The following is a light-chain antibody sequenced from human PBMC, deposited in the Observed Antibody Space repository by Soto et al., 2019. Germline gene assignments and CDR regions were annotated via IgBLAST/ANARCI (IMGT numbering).Light chain of an antibody. CDR1: SSNIGSNT. J-gene: IGLJ1*01. CDR2: SNN. Sequence: QSVLTQPPSASGTPGQRVTISCSGSSSNIGSNTVNWYQQLPGTAPKLLISSNNQRPSGVPDRFSGSKSGSSASLAISGLQSEDEADYYCAAWDDSLKGFYVFGTGTKVTVL. V-gene: IGLV1-44*01. CDR3: AAWDDSLKGFYV.